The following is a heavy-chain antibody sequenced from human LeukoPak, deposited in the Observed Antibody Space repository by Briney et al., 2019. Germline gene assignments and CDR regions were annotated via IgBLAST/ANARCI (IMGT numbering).Heavy chain of an antibody. CDR1: GGSFSGYY. CDR2: IYYSGST. CDR3: ASHGETGDSFDY. J-gene: IGHJ4*02. V-gene: IGHV4-59*08. Sequence: SETLSLTCAVYGGSFSGYYWSWIRQPPGKGLEWIGYIYYSGSTNYNPSLKSRVTISVDTSKNQFSLKLSSVTAADTAVYYCASHGETGDSFDYWGQGTLVTVSS. D-gene: IGHD3-10*01.